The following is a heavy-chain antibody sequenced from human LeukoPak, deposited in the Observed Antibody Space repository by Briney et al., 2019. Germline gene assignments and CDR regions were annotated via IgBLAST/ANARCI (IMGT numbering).Heavy chain of an antibody. D-gene: IGHD2-8*01. V-gene: IGHV4-39*01. CDR3: ARRPCSKGVCYTDH. J-gene: IGHJ4*02. Sequence: SETLSLTCTVSVHSTSIRIDYCASVRQPPAKVVELIGGIYYSGSTYYNPSVNSRVAISVDTSKKQFSLKLSSVTAADAAVYYCARRPCSKGVCYTDHWGQGSLVTVSS. CDR1: VHSTSIRIDY. CDR2: IYYSGST.